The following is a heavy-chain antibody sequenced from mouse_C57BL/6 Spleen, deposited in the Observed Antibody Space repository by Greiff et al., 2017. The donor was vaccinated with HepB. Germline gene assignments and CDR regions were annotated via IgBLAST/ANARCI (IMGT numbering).Heavy chain of an antibody. CDR2: ISSGSSTI. Sequence: EVQRVESGGGLVKPGGSLKLSCAASGFTFSDYGMHWVRQAPEKGLEWVAYISSGSSTIYYADTVKGRFTISRDNAKNTLFLQMTSLRSEDTAMYYCAKGTYYDSSYGYFDVWGTGTTVTVSS. V-gene: IGHV5-17*01. J-gene: IGHJ1*03. D-gene: IGHD1-1*01. CDR1: GFTFSDYG. CDR3: AKGTYYDSSYGYFDV.